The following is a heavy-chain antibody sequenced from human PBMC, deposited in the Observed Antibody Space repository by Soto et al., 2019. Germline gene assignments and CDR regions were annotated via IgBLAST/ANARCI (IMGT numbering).Heavy chain of an antibody. CDR1: GFTFSSHW. CDR2: IKQDGSEK. J-gene: IGHJ6*03. CDR3: ARDRPVPPPPDIVVVPAATSHYYYMDV. V-gene: IGHV3-7*01. D-gene: IGHD2-2*01. Sequence: PGGTLRLSCAASGFTFSSHWMSWVRQAPGKGLEWVANIKQDGSEKYYVDSVKGRFTISSDTAKNSLYLQMNSLRAEDTAVDYCARDRPVPPPPDIVVVPAATSHYYYMDVWGKGTTVTVSS.